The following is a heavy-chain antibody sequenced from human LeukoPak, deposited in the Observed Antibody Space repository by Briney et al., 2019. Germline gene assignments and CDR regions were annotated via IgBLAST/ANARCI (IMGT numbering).Heavy chain of an antibody. D-gene: IGHD6-19*01. J-gene: IGHJ6*02. CDR3: ARGPRVGGWYSTNPYYYYGMDV. CDR2: INAGNGNT. Sequence: ASVKVSCKASGYTFTSYAMHWVRQAPGQRLEWMGWINAGNGNTKYSQKFQGRVTITRDTSASTAYMELSSLRSEDTAVYYCARGPRVGGWYSTNPYYYYGMDVWGQGTTVTVSS. CDR1: GYTFTSYA. V-gene: IGHV1-3*01.